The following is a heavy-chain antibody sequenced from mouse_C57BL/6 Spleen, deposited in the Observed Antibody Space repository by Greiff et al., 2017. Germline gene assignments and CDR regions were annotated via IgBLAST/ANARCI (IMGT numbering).Heavy chain of an antibody. V-gene: IGHV5-9-1*02. D-gene: IGHD2-5*01. CDR1: GFTFSSYA. J-gene: IGHJ4*01. Sequence: DVMLVESGEGLVKPGGSLKLSCAASGFTFSSYAMSWVRQTPEKRLEWVAYISSGGDYIYYADTVKGRFTISRDNARNTLYLQMSSLKSEDTAMYYCTRDGDYSKRYAMDYWGQGTSVTVSS. CDR3: TRDGDYSKRYAMDY. CDR2: ISSGGDYI.